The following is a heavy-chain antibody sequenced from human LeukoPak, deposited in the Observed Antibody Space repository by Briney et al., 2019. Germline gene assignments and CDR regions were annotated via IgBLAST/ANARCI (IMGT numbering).Heavy chain of an antibody. Sequence: PGRSLRLSCAAAGFTFMTSGMHWVRRAPGKRLEWVAVISTEGTYKHYAGSVTGRFTISRDNSKNTLYLQLNSLRAEDTAVYYCAKEVSAYGGFDYWGQGTLVTVSS. V-gene: IGHV3-30*18. CDR2: ISTEGTYK. D-gene: IGHD4-17*01. CDR3: AKEVSAYGGFDY. CDR1: GFTFMTSG. J-gene: IGHJ4*02.